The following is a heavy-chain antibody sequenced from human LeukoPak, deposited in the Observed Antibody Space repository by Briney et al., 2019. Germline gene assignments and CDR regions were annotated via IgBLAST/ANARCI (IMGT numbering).Heavy chain of an antibody. CDR1: GFTFNTYG. D-gene: IGHD6-13*01. CDR2: IGPDGATT. J-gene: IGHJ4*02. V-gene: IGHV3-64*01. Sequence: GESLRLSCAASGFTFNTYGMHWVRQAPGKGLEYVSGIGPDGATTYYANSVKGRFTISRDNSKSMLYLQMGSLTADDMAVYYCARGAQLTDFWGQGTLVTVSS. CDR3: ARGAQLTDF.